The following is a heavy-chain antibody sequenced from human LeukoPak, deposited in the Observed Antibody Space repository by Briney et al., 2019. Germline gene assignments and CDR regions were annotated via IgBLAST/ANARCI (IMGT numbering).Heavy chain of an antibody. D-gene: IGHD3-22*01. CDR2: INHSGST. J-gene: IGHJ4*02. V-gene: IGHV4-34*01. CDR3: ARVRAHYYDSSGYYRPTPGYYFDY. Sequence: PSETLSLTCAVYGGSFSGYYWSWVRQPPGQGLEWIGEINHSGSTNYNPSLKSRVTISVDTSKNQFSLKLSSVTAADTAVYYCARVRAHYYDSSGYYRPTPGYYFDYWGQGTLVTVSS. CDR1: GGSFSGYY.